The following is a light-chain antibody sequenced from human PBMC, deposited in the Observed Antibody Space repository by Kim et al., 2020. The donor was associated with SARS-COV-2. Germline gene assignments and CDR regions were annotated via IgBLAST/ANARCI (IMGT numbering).Light chain of an antibody. CDR2: EVS. Sequence: QSALTQPPSASGSPGQSVTISCTGTSSDVGTYNYVSWYQQHPGKAPKLMIYEVSKRPSGVPDRFSGSKSGNTASLTVSGLQAEDEADYYCTSYAGSNNQVFGPGTKVTVL. CDR1: SSDVGTYNY. J-gene: IGLJ1*01. V-gene: IGLV2-8*01. CDR3: TSYAGSNNQV.